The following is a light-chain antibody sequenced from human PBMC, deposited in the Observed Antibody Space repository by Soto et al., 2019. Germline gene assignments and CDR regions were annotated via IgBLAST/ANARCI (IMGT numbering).Light chain of an antibody. V-gene: IGLV2-14*01. CDR1: SSDIGGYNY. J-gene: IGLJ7*01. CDR2: EVS. Sequence: QSALTRPASVSGSPGQSITISCTGTSSDIGGYNYVSWYQQHPGKAPKLMIYEVSNRPSGVSNRFSGSKSGNTASLTISGLQAEDDADYYCSSYTSSSPVVFGGGTQLTVL. CDR3: SSYTSSSPVV.